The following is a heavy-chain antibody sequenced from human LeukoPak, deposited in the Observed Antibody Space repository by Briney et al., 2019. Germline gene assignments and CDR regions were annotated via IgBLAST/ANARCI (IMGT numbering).Heavy chain of an antibody. Sequence: SETLSLTCTVSGGSISSSSYYWGWIRQPPGKGLEWIGSIYYSGSAYYNPSLKSRVTISVDTSKNQFSLKLSSVTAADTAVYHCARSILRPDLPITNWFDPWGQGTLVTVSS. D-gene: IGHD2-21*01. CDR1: GGSISSSSYY. J-gene: IGHJ5*02. CDR2: IYYSGSA. CDR3: ARSILRPDLPITNWFDP. V-gene: IGHV4-39*07.